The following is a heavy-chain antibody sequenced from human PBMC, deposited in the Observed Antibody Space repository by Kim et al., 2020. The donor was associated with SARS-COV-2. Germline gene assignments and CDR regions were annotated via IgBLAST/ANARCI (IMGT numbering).Heavy chain of an antibody. CDR2: IYYSGST. J-gene: IGHJ5*02. CDR3: ARHSIAAAGTWWFDP. V-gene: IGHV4-39*01. Sequence: SETLSLTCTVSGGSISSSSYYWGWIRQPPGKGLEWIGSIYYSGSTYYNPSLKSRVTISVDTSKNQFSPKLSSVTAADTAVYYCARHSIAAAGTWWFDPWGQGTLVTVSS. CDR1: GGSISSSSYY. D-gene: IGHD6-13*01.